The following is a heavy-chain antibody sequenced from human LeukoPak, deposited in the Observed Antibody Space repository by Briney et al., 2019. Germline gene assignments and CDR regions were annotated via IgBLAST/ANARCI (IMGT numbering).Heavy chain of an antibody. Sequence: PSETLSLTCAVYGGSFSGYYWSWIRQPPGKGLEWIGEINHSGSTNYNPSLKSRVTISVDTSKNQLSLKLSSVTAADTAVYYCARPRPGGSGSLDYWGQGTLVTVSS. CDR1: GGSFSGYY. CDR3: ARPRPGGSGSLDY. V-gene: IGHV4-34*01. CDR2: INHSGST. J-gene: IGHJ4*02. D-gene: IGHD3-10*01.